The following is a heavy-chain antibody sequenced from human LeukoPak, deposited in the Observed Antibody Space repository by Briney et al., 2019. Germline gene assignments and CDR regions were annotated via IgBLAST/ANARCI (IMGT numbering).Heavy chain of an antibody. CDR3: ARDTMYSSGHRFDY. J-gene: IGHJ4*02. CDR2: ISAYNGNT. CDR1: GGTFSSYA. Sequence: ASVKVSCKASGGTFSSYAISWVRQAPGQGLEWMGWISAYNGNTNYAQKLQGRVTMTTDTSTSTAYMELRSLRSDDTAVYYCARDTMYSSGHRFDYWGQGTLVTVSS. D-gene: IGHD6-19*01. V-gene: IGHV1-18*01.